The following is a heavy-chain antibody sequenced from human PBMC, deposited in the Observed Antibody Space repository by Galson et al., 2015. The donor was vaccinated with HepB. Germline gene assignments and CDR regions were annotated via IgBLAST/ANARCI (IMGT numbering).Heavy chain of an antibody. Sequence: SVKVSCKVSGYTLTELSMHWVRQAPGKGLEWMGGFDPEDGETIYAQKFQGRVTMTEDTSTDTAYMELSSLRSEDTAVYYCATALEPMVRGVVLPFLGVPFDYWGQGTLVTVSS. CDR2: FDPEDGET. D-gene: IGHD3-10*01. V-gene: IGHV1-24*01. CDR3: ATALEPMVRGVVLPFLGVPFDY. CDR1: GYTLTELS. J-gene: IGHJ4*02.